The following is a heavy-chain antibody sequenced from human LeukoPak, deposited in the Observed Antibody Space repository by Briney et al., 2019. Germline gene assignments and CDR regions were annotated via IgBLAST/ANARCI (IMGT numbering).Heavy chain of an antibody. D-gene: IGHD6-19*01. V-gene: IGHV3-7*04. CDR1: GFTFSHCW. J-gene: IGHJ4*02. Sequence: GGSLRLSCAASGFTFSHCWMSWVRQAPGKGLEWVANIKQDGSEKNYVDSVKGRFTISRDNAKNSLYLQRNSLRAEDTAVYICARQPPRRDGSGWNYFDYWGQGTLVTVSS. CDR2: IKQDGSEK. CDR3: ARQPPRRDGSGWNYFDY.